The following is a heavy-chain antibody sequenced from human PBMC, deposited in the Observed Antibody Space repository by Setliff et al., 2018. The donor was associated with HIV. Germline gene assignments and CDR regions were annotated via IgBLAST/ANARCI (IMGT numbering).Heavy chain of an antibody. D-gene: IGHD3-22*01. CDR1: GYSLTSGYY. Sequence: PSETLSLTCGVSGYSLTSGYYWGWIRQPPGKGLEWIGSIHDSGRTYYNPSLKNRLTISVDTSKNQFSLELSSVTAADTAVYYCASRVYYYDESRILREEGFVPWGQGTLVTVSS. CDR3: ASRVYYYDESRILREEGFVP. V-gene: IGHV4-38-2*01. J-gene: IGHJ5*02. CDR2: IHDSGRT.